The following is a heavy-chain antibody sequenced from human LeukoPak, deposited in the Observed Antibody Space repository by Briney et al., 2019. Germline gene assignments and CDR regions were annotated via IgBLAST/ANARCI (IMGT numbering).Heavy chain of an antibody. V-gene: IGHV1-2*02. D-gene: IGHD6-13*01. CDR1: GYTFTGYY. CDR3: ARDRSSSWPDAFDI. J-gene: IGHJ3*02. Sequence: ASVKVSCKASGYTFTGYYMHWVRQAPGQGLEWMGWINSNSGGTNYAQKFQGRVTMTRDTSISTAYMELSRLRSDDTAVYYCARDRSSSWPDAFDIWGQGTMVTVSS. CDR2: INSNSGGT.